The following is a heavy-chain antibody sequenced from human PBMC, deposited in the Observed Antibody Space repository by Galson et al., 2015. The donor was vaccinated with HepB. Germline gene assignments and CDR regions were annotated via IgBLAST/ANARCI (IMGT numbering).Heavy chain of an antibody. CDR3: ARARKYSSGWYPDY. CDR2: ISAYNGNT. D-gene: IGHD6-19*01. CDR1: GYTFTSYG. V-gene: IGHV1-18*01. J-gene: IGHJ4*02. Sequence: CKASGYTFTSYGISWVRQAPGQGLEWMGWISAYNGNTNYAQKLQGRVTMTTDTSTSTAYMELRSLRSDDTAVYYCARARKYSSGWYPDYWGQGTLVTVSS.